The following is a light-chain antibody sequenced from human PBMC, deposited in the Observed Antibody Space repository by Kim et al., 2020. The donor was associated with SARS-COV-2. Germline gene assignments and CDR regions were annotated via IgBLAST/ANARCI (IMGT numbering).Light chain of an antibody. CDR3: QHYGGPPYT. CDR2: GTA. Sequence: LSRGERVALTCKASQSIRGSHLAWYQLKPGKAPRLLSDGTASRATGIPDRFSGSGSGTDFTLTIGRLEPEDVAVYYCQHYGGPPYTFGQGTKLEI. CDR1: QSIRGSH. J-gene: IGKJ2*01. V-gene: IGKV3-20*01.